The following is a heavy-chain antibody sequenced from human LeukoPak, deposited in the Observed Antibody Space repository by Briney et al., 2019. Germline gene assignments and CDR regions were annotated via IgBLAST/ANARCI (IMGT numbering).Heavy chain of an antibody. CDR3: ARHQLVTATYAFDI. D-gene: IGHD6-13*01. V-gene: IGHV4-39*01. CDR2: IYYSGST. J-gene: IGHJ3*02. CDR1: NGSISSSSYY. Sequence: SETLSLTCTVSNGSISSSSYYWGWIRQPPGKGLEWIGSIYYSGSTYYNPSLKSRVTISLVTPKNQFSLNLSSVTAADTAVYYCARHQLVTATYAFDIWGQGTMVTVSS.